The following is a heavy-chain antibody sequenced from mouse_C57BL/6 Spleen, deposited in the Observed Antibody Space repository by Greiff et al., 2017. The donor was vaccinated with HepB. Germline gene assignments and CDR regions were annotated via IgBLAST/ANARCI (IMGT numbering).Heavy chain of an antibody. CDR1: GYTFTDYE. CDR2: IDPETGGT. J-gene: IGHJ4*01. CDR3: TRYYYGSSYDAMDY. Sequence: QVQLQQSGAELVRPGASVTLSCKASGYTFTDYEMHWVKQTPVHGLEWIGAIDPETGGTAYNQKFKGKAILTADKSSSTAYMELRSLTSEDSAVYYWTRYYYGSSYDAMDYWGQGTSVTVSS. D-gene: IGHD1-1*01. V-gene: IGHV1-15*01.